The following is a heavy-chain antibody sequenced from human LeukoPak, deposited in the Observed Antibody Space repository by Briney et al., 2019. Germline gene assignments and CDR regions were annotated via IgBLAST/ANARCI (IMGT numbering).Heavy chain of an antibody. D-gene: IGHD5-18*01. CDR3: ARDRLYSYGFDAFDI. CDR2: INTNTGNP. Sequence: EASVKVSCKASGYTFTGYAMNWVRQAPGQGLEWMGWINTNTGNPTYAQGFTGRFVFSLDTSVSTAYLQISSLKAEDTAAYYCARDRLYSYGFDAFDIWGQGTMVTVSS. V-gene: IGHV7-4-1*02. CDR1: GYTFTGYA. J-gene: IGHJ3*02.